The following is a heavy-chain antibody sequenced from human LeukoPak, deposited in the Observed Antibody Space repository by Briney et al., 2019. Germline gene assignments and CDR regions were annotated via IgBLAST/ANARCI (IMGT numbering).Heavy chain of an antibody. V-gene: IGHV3-33*01. CDR2: IWYDGSNK. J-gene: IGHJ4*02. CDR3: ARTGGASYYFDY. D-gene: IGHD2-21*01. Sequence: GRSLRLSCAASGFTFSSYGMPWVRQAPGKGLEWVAVIWYDGSNKYYADSVKGRFTISRDNSKNTLYLQMNSLRAEDTAVYYCARTGGASYYFDYWGQGTLVTVSS. CDR1: GFTFSSYG.